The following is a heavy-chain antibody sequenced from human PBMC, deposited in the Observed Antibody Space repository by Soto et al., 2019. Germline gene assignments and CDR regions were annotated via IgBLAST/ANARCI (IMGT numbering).Heavy chain of an antibody. V-gene: IGHV4-31*03. Sequence: QVQLQESGPGLVKPSQTLSLTCTVSGGSISSGGYYWSWIRQHPGKGLEWIGYIYYSGSTYYNPSLKSRVTISVDTSKNQFSLKLSSVTAADTAVYYCAREGPLVVPAAMRIPPVGPWGQGTLVTVSS. D-gene: IGHD2-2*01. J-gene: IGHJ5*02. CDR1: GGSISSGGYY. CDR3: AREGPLVVPAAMRIPPVGP. CDR2: IYYSGST.